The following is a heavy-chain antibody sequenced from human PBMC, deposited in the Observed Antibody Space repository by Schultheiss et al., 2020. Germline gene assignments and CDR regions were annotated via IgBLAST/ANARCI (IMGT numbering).Heavy chain of an antibody. CDR1: GFTFSSYS. J-gene: IGHJ6*02. Sequence: GESLKISCAASGFTFSSYSMNWVRQAPGKGLEWVSSISSSSSYIYYADSVKGRFTISRDNAKKSLYLQMNSLIAEDMAVYYCARVGLERSQDVWGQGTTVTVSS. CDR2: ISSSSSYI. V-gene: IGHV3-21*01. CDR3: ARVGLERSQDV.